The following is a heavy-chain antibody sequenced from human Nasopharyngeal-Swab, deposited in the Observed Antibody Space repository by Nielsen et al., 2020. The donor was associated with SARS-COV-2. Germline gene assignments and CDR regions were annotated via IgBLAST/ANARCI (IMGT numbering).Heavy chain of an antibody. Sequence: GEPLKISCTASGFTFSSYAMSWVRQAPAKGLEWVSAISTGAVSTFYAASVKGRFTISRDDSRTTLYLQMNSLRAEDTAVYYCARHQGSSGWFFFDFWGQGTLVTVSS. J-gene: IGHJ4*02. V-gene: IGHV3-23*01. D-gene: IGHD6-19*01. CDR1: GFTFSSYA. CDR3: ARHQGSSGWFFFDF. CDR2: ISTGAVST.